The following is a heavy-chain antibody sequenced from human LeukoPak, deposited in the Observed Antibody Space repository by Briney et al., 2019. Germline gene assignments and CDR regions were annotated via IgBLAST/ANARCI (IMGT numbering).Heavy chain of an antibody. V-gene: IGHV1-69*13. D-gene: IGHD3-3*01. J-gene: IGHJ6*03. CDR2: IIPIFGTA. CDR3: SRAWSGYFYHYYYMDV. Sequence: SVKVSCKASGGTFSSYAISWVRQAPGQGLEWMGGIIPIFGTANYAQKFQGRVTITADESTSTAYMELSSLRSEDTAVYYCSRAWSGYFYHYYYMDVWGKGTTVTVSS. CDR1: GGTFSSYA.